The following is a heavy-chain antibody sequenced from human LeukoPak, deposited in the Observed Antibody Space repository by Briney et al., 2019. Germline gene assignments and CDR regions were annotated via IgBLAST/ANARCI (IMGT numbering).Heavy chain of an antibody. V-gene: IGHV3-23*01. CDR2: IFPSGGEI. J-gene: IGHJ4*02. CDR3: ATYRQVLLPFES. CDR1: GFTFSTLA. D-gene: IGHD2-8*02. Sequence: GGSLRLSCAASGFTFSTLAMIWVRQPPGKGLEWVSSIFPSGGEIHYADSVRGRFTISRDNSKSTLSLQMNSLRAEDTAIYYCATYRQVLLPFESWGQGTLVTVSS.